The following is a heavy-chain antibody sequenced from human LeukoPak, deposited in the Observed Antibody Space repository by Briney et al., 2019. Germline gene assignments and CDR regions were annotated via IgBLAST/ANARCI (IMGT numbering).Heavy chain of an antibody. CDR2: IFHNGNT. CDR3: VRKAANSGAFDV. Sequence: SETLSLTCTVSGGSISPYYWSWIRQPPGRGLEWIGYIFHNGNTNYNPSLKSRVTILVDRSKNQFSLKLSSVTAADTAVYYCVRKAANSGAFDVWALGTMVTVSS. CDR1: GGSISPYY. D-gene: IGHD6-25*01. V-gene: IGHV4-4*09. J-gene: IGHJ3*01.